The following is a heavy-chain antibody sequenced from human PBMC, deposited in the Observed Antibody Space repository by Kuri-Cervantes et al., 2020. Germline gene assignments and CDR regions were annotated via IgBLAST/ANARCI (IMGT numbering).Heavy chain of an antibody. Sequence: SETLSLTCTVSGGSISSYYWSWIRQPAGKGLEWIGRIYTSGSTNYNPSLKSRVTISVDTSKNQFSLKLSSVTAADTAVYYCARVESYTVAIDYWGQGTLVTVSS. D-gene: IGHD6-19*01. CDR3: ARVESYTVAIDY. CDR1: GGSISSYY. V-gene: IGHV4-4*07. CDR2: IYTSGST. J-gene: IGHJ4*02.